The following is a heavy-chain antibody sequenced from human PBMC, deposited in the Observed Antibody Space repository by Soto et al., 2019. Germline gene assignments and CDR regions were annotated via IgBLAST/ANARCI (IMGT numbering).Heavy chain of an antibody. CDR2: IYYSGST. J-gene: IGHJ4*02. CDR3: ARYIVVVPAAIRHLDY. D-gene: IGHD2-2*02. V-gene: IGHV4-30-4*01. CDR1: GGSISSGDYY. Sequence: SETLSLTCTVSGGSISSGDYYWSWIRQPPGKGLEWIGYIYYSGSTYYNPSPESRVTISVDTSKNQFSLKLSSVTAADTAVYYCARYIVVVPAAIRHLDYWGQGTLVTVSS.